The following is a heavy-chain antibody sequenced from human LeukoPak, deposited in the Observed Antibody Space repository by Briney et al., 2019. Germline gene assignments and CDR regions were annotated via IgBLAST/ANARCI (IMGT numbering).Heavy chain of an antibody. D-gene: IGHD3-22*01. CDR1: GFTFTSYG. V-gene: IGHV3-23*01. CDR3: AKDPDSSGYYLGHFQH. CDR2: ISGSGDAT. Sequence: GGSLRLSCVASGFTFTSYGMSWVRQAPGKRLEWVSGISGSGDATYYADSVKGRFTISRDNPKNTLYLQMNSLRAEETAVYYCAKDPDSSGYYLGHFQHWGQGTLVTVSS. J-gene: IGHJ1*01.